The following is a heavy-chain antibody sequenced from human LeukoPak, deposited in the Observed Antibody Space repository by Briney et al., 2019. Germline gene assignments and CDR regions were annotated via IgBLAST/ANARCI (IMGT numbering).Heavy chain of an antibody. J-gene: IGHJ4*02. Sequence: GGSLRLSCAASGFTFSSYWMHWVRQAPGKGLVWVSRINSDGSSTSYADSVKGRFTISRDNAKNTLYLQMNSLRAEDTAVYYCARVGAVAGHAPIGYWGQGTLVTVSS. V-gene: IGHV3-74*01. CDR3: ARVGAVAGHAPIGY. D-gene: IGHD6-19*01. CDR2: INSDGSST. CDR1: GFTFSSYW.